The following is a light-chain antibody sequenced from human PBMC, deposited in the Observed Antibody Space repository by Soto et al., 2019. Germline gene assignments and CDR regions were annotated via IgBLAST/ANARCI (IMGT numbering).Light chain of an antibody. Sequence: QSVLTQSRSVSGSPGQSVTISCTGTSGDVGYYNYVSWYQQHPGKAPKLMIYDVSKRPSGVPDRFSGSKSGNTASLTIAGLRAEDEAQYFCSSYAGTSTFVLFGGGTQLTVL. CDR2: DVS. CDR3: SSYAGTSTFVL. CDR1: SGDVGYYNY. J-gene: IGLJ2*01. V-gene: IGLV2-11*01.